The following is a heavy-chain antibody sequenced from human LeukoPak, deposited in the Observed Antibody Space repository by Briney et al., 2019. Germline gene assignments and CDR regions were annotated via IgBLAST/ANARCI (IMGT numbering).Heavy chain of an antibody. CDR3: ARAISGDPAYYFDY. CDR1: GYTFTGYY. D-gene: IGHD3-3*01. CDR2: INPNSGGT. Sequence: ASVKVSCKASGYTFTGYYMHWVRQAPGQGLEWMGWINPNSGGTNYAQKFQGRVTMTRDTSISTAYMELSRLRSDDTAVYYCARAISGDPAYYFDYWGQGTLVTVSS. V-gene: IGHV1-2*02. J-gene: IGHJ4*02.